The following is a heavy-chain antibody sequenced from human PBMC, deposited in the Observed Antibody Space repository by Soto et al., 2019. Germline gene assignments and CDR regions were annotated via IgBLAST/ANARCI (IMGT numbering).Heavy chain of an antibody. CDR3: ASGGGDPVYPPFDY. J-gene: IGHJ4*02. CDR1: GGSISSGGYY. CDR2: IYYSGST. D-gene: IGHD3-16*01. V-gene: IGHV4-31*03. Sequence: SETLSLTCTVSGGSISSGGYYWSWIRQHPGKGLEWIGYIYYSGSTYYNPSLKSRVTISVDTSKNQFSLKLSSVTAADTAVYYCASGGGDPVYPPFDYWGQGTLVTVYS.